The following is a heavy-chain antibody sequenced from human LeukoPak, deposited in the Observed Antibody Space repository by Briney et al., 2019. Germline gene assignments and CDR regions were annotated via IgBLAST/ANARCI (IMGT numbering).Heavy chain of an antibody. D-gene: IGHD6-19*01. CDR1: GFIFSSYA. CDR3: VRVGSVAGSDYLDY. CDR2: IIDTGRTT. J-gene: IGHJ4*02. Sequence: GGSLRLSCAASGFIFSSYAMSWVRQAPGKGLEWVSGIIDTGRTTYYADSVKGRFTISRDNSKNTLYLQMDSLKTEDTAVYYCVRVGSVAGSDYLDYWGQGTLVTVSS. V-gene: IGHV3-23*01.